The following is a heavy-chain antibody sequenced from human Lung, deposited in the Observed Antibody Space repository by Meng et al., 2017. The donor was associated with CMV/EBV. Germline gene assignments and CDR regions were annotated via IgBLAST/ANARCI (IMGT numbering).Heavy chain of an antibody. CDR1: GFTFDYYG. V-gene: IGHV3-30*02. CDR3: AKDELLCGGANAFFDH. J-gene: IGHJ4*02. Sequence: SCTASGFTFDYYGMHWVRQPPGKGLEWVAFIRHDGSNNFYRDSVRGRFNISRDNSKNTLYLQMSSLRPEETAIYYCAKDELLCGGANAFFDHWGQGALVTSPQ. CDR2: IRHDGSNN. D-gene: IGHD1-26*01.